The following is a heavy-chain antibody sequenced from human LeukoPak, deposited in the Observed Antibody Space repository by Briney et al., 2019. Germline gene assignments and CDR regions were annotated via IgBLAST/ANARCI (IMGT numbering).Heavy chain of an antibody. V-gene: IGHV3-23*01. D-gene: IGHD2-21*01. CDR1: GFTFSSYA. CDR2: ISGCGGGT. J-gene: IGHJ6*03. CDR3: AKDTWQFAPDYYYYMDV. Sequence: GGSLRLSCAAWGFTFSSYAMSWVRQAPGKGLEWVSAISGCGGGTYYADSVKGRFTISRDNSKNTLYLQMNSLRAEDTALYYCAKDTWQFAPDYYYYMDVWGKGTTVTVSS.